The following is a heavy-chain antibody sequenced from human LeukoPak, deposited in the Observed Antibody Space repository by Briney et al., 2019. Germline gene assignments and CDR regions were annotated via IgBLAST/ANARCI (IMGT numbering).Heavy chain of an antibody. CDR3: VRDTGKIDGYFDS. V-gene: IGHV4-39*07. Sequence: PSETLSLTCTVSGDSIATRSHYWAWIRHSPGKGLQWLSSLSYGGRTNSNPSLNSPVSISTDLSKNQFSLKLPSVTAADTAVYYCVRDTGKIDGYFDSWGQGTPVTVSS. D-gene: IGHD1-1*01. CDR1: GDSIATRSHY. J-gene: IGHJ4*02. CDR2: LSYGGRT.